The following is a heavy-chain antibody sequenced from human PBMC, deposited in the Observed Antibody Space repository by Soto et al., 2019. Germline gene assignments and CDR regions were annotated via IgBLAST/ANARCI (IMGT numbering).Heavy chain of an antibody. CDR2: ISSSSSTI. V-gene: IGHV3-48*01. J-gene: IGHJ4*02. D-gene: IGHD3-10*01. CDR1: GFTFSSYS. Sequence: EVQLVESGGGLVQPGGSLRLSCAASGFTFSSYSMNWVRQAPGKGLEWVSYISSSSSTIYYADSVKGRFTISRDNAKNSLYLQMNSLRAEDTAVYYCARDSVTMVRGARTTPDYWGQGTLVTVSS. CDR3: ARDSVTMVRGARTTPDY.